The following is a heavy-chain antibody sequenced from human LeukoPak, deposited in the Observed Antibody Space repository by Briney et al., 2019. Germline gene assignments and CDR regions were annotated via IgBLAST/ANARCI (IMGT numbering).Heavy chain of an antibody. V-gene: IGHV3-48*01. CDR3: ARGGGLDV. D-gene: IGHD3-16*01. CDR1: GFTFSSYS. J-gene: IGHJ6*02. Sequence: GGSLSLSGAASGFTFSSYSITWVRQAPGKGLEWVSYISGSSSTIYYADSVKGRFTISRDNAKNSLYLQMNSLRAEDTAVYYCARGGGLDVWGQGATVTVSS. CDR2: ISGSSSTI.